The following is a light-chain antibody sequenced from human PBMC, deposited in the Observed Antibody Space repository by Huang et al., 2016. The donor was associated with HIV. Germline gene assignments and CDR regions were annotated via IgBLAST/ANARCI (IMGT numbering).Light chain of an antibody. CDR2: VAS. J-gene: IGKJ4*01. Sequence: DIVMTQSPLSLSVTPGEPASISCRSSQSLLHRYGNNYLDWYLQKPGQSAPPLIYVASSRASGIPDRFNGSGSGTDFTLKISRVEAEDVGVYYCMQALQTPLTFGGGTKVEVK. V-gene: IGKV2-28*01. CDR3: MQALQTPLT. CDR1: QSLLHRYGNNY.